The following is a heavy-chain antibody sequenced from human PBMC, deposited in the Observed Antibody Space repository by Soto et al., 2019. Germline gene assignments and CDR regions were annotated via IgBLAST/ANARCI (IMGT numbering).Heavy chain of an antibody. CDR3: ARSATIFGVVIIQSYYYGMDV. Sequence: SETLSLTCAVYGGSFSGYYWSWIRQPPGKGLEWIGEINHSGSTNYNPSLKSRVTISVDTPKNQFSLKLSSVTAADTAVYYCARSATIFGVVIIQSYYYGMDVWGQGTTVTVSS. J-gene: IGHJ6*02. D-gene: IGHD3-3*01. CDR1: GGSFSGYY. CDR2: INHSGST. V-gene: IGHV4-34*01.